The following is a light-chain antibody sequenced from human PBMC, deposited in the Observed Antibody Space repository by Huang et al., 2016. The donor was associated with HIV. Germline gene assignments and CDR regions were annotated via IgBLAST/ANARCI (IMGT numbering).Light chain of an antibody. CDR1: QSVSSD. V-gene: IGKV3-15*01. CDR3: QQYNNWPFT. CDR2: GAS. Sequence: EIVMTQSPATLSVSPGERVTLSCRASQSVSSDLAWYQQKPGQAPRLLIYGASTRATGLPDRFSGSGSGTEFTLTISSLQSEDFAVYYCQQYNNWPFTFGPGTKVDVK. J-gene: IGKJ3*01.